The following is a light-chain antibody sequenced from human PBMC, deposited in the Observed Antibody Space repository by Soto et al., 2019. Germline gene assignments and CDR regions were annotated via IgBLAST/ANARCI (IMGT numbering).Light chain of an antibody. CDR3: QRLNTYPPT. CDR1: QGISTY. Sequence: IQLTQSPSSLSASVGDRVTITCRASQGISTYLAWYQQKPGKAPELLIYAASSLHSGVPSRFSGSRSGTDFTLTISSLQPEDFATYYCQRLNTYPPTFGGGTKVEIK. V-gene: IGKV1-9*01. CDR2: AAS. J-gene: IGKJ4*01.